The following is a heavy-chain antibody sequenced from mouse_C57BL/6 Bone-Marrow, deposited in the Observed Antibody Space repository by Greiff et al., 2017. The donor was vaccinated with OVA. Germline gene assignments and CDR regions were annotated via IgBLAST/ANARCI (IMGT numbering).Heavy chain of an antibody. D-gene: IGHD2-3*01. CDR3: ARARWLLRFDY. J-gene: IGHJ2*01. CDR2: IDPSDSYT. V-gene: IGHV1-69*01. CDR1: GYTFTSYW. Sequence: QVQLQQPGAELVMPGASVKLSCKASGYTFTSYWMHWVKQRPGQGLEWIGEIDPSDSYTNYNQKFKGKATLTVDKSSSTAYMQLSSLTSEDSAVYYCARARWLLRFDYGGQGTTLTVTA.